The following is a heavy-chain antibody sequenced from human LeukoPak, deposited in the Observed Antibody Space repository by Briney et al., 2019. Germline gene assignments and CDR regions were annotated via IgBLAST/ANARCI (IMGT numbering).Heavy chain of an antibody. CDR3: ASQSFFIAVVPAATYGMDV. V-gene: IGHV4-39*01. CDR2: IYYSGST. CDR1: GGPISSSSYY. Sequence: PSETLSLTCTVSGGPISSSSYYWGWIRQPPGKGLEWIGSIYYSGSTYYNPSLKSRVTISVDTSKNQFSLKLSSVTAADTAVYYCASQSFFIAVVPAATYGMDVWGQGTTVTVSS. J-gene: IGHJ6*02. D-gene: IGHD2-2*01.